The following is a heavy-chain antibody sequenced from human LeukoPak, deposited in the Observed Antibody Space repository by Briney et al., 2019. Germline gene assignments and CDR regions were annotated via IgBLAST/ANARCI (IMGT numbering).Heavy chain of an antibody. D-gene: IGHD5-18*01. V-gene: IGHV4-59*01. CDR1: GGSISSYY. Sequence: SETLSLTCTVSGGSISSYYWSWIRQPPGKGLEWIGYIYYSGSTNYNPSLKSRVTISVDTSKNQFSLKLSSVTAADTAVYYCAREKKAYSYGFDGPPNWFDPWGQGTLVTVSS. CDR2: IYYSGST. CDR3: AREKKAYSYGFDGPPNWFDP. J-gene: IGHJ5*02.